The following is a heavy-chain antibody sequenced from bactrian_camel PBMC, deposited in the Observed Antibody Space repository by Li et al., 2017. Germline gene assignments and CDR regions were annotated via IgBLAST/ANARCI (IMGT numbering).Heavy chain of an antibody. D-gene: IGHD4*01. CDR1: GFTFSSYW. J-gene: IGHJ4*01. CDR2: VYTGDGKT. V-gene: IGHV3S1*01. Sequence: HVQLVESGGDLVQPGGYLTLSCAASGFTFSSYWMYWVRQAPGKGLEWVSTVYTGDGKTYSADSVKGRFTISRDNTKNILYLQMNSLKSEDTALYYCAKDLFTDYARWGQGTQVTVS. CDR3: AKDLFTDYAR.